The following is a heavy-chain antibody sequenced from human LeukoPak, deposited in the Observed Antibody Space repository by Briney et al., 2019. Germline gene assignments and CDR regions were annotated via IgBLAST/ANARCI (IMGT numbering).Heavy chain of an antibody. V-gene: IGHV3-15*01. CDR3: TSYVLTVTPDF. Sequence: PGGSLRLSCVASGFTFSNAWMSWVRQVPGKGLEWVGRIKTKAEGGTADYAAPVKGRSTVSRDDSDNTLYLQMNSLKTEDTAMYYCTSYVLTVTPDFWGQGTLVTVSS. CDR1: GFTFSNAW. J-gene: IGHJ4*02. CDR2: IKTKAEGGTA. D-gene: IGHD4-11*01.